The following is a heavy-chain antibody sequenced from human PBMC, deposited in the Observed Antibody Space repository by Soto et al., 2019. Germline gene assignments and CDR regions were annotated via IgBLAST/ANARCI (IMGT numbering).Heavy chain of an antibody. V-gene: IGHV1-18*01. J-gene: IGHJ5*02. D-gene: IGHD2-2*01. CDR3: ARVVPGAEAWFGP. Sequence: QVQLVQSGGEVKKPGASVKVSCKTSGYTFSHYGINWVRQAPGQPLEWLGWISLYSDGTNYAQKFQGRVSMTKDTSTTTAYMELRRLRSDDTAVYYCARVVPGAEAWFGPWGQGTLVTVSS. CDR2: ISLYSDGT. CDR1: GYTFSHYG.